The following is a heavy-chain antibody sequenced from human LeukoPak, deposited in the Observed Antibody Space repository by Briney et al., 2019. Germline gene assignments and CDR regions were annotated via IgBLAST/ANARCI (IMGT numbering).Heavy chain of an antibody. CDR1: GGSISSYY. D-gene: IGHD5-18*01. Sequence: SETLSLTCTVSGGSISSYYWSGIRQPPGKGLEWIGYIYYSGSTNYNPSLKSRVTISVDTSKNQFSLKLSSVTAADTAVYYCARVDTAMGYYYYYYMDVWGKGTTVAVSS. CDR3: ARVDTAMGYYYYYYMDV. CDR2: IYYSGST. V-gene: IGHV4-59*01. J-gene: IGHJ6*03.